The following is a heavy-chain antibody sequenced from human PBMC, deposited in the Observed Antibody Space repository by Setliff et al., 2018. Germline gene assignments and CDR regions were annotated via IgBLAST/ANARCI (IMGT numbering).Heavy chain of an antibody. D-gene: IGHD3-22*01. J-gene: IGHJ6*03. CDR2: IIPLFGTT. Sequence: ASVKVSCKASGGTFRSYGVSWVRQAPGQGLEWVGGIIPLFGTTNYAEKFQGRVTIITDESTSTAFMQLSSLRSEDTAVYYCVREGVDSRSSTDYRYYMDVWGKGTTVTVSS. CDR3: VREGVDSRSSTDYRYYMDV. CDR1: GGTFRSYG. V-gene: IGHV1-69*05.